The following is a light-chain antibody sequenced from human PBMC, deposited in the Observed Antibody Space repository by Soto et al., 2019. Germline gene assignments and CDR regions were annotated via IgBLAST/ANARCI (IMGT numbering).Light chain of an antibody. CDR1: QTFSSN. CDR2: DTS. Sequence: EIVMTQSPATLSVSPGEVATLSCRASQTFSSNLAWYQQKPGQAPRLLIYDTSTRATGIPARFSGSGSGTEFPLTISSLQSEDFAVYYCQQYSNWPLTFGGGTKVEIK. CDR3: QQYSNWPLT. V-gene: IGKV3-15*01. J-gene: IGKJ4*01.